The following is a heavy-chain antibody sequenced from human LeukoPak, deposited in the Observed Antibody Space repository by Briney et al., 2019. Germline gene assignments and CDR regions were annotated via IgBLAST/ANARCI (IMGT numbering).Heavy chain of an antibody. CDR2: ISGSGDTA. J-gene: IGHJ4*02. Sequence: PGGSLRLSCVVSGFTFRNYEMNWVRQAPGKGLEWVSDISGSGDTAYYADSVKGRFTISRDDANNSLYPQMNSLRAEDTAIYYCTRTGVARSTFYFDYWGQGDLVTVSS. V-gene: IGHV3-48*03. D-gene: IGHD2/OR15-2a*01. CDR3: TRTGVARSTFYFDY. CDR1: GFTFRNYE.